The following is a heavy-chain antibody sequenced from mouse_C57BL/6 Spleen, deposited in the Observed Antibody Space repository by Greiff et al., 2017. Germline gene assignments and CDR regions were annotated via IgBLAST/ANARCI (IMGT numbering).Heavy chain of an antibody. CDR2: ISSGSSTI. Sequence: VQLKESGGGLVKPGGSLTLSCAASGFTFSDYGMHWVRQAPEKGLEWVAYISSGSSTIYYADTVKGRFTISRDNAKNTLFLQMTSLRSEDTAMYYCARRPSYSNYFDYWGQGTTRTVSA. V-gene: IGHV5-17*01. J-gene: IGHJ2*01. CDR1: GFTFSDYG. CDR3: ARRPSYSNYFDY. D-gene: IGHD2-5*01.